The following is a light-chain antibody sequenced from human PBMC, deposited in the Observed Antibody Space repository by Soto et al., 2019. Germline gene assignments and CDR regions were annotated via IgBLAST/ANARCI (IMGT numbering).Light chain of an antibody. CDR1: QSVATRN. CDR2: GAS. J-gene: IGKJ1*01. V-gene: IGKV3-20*01. CDR3: QHFGKSLWT. Sequence: EIVLTQSPGTLSLSPGQRATLSCRASQSVATRNLAWYQQKSGQAPRLLIYGASSRAVHTPDRFSGSGSGTDLTLTISGLEPEDFAMYYCQHFGKSLWTFGQGTKVDIX.